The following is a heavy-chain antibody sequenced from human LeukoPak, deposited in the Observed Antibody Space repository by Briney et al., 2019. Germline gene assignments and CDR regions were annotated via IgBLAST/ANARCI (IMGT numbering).Heavy chain of an antibody. CDR2: ISGSGGST. CDR1: GFTFSSCA. V-gene: IGHV3-23*01. J-gene: IGHJ4*02. D-gene: IGHD3-10*01. CDR3: AKEYGSGSYSDFDY. Sequence: GGSLRLSCTASGFTFSSCAMTWVRQAPGKGLQWVSTISGSGGSTYYVDSVKGRLTISRDNSKNTLYLQMNSLRAEDTAVYYCAKEYGSGSYSDFDYWGQGTLVTVSS.